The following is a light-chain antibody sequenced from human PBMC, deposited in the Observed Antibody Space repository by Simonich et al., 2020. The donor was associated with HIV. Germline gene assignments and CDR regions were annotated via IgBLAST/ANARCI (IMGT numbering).Light chain of an antibody. Sequence: DIVMTQSPDSLAVSLGERATINCKSSQSVLYSSNNKNSLVWYQQKPGQPPKLLIYWASTRESGVPDRFSGSGSGTDFTLTISRLEPEDFAVYYCQQYGSSPVTFGGGTKVEIK. V-gene: IGKV4-1*01. J-gene: IGKJ4*01. CDR2: WAS. CDR1: QSVLYSSNNKNS. CDR3: QQYGSSPVT.